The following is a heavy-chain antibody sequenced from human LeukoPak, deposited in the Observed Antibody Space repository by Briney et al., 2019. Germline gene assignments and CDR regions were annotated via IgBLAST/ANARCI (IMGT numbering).Heavy chain of an antibody. CDR1: GFTFSRYG. V-gene: IGHV3-74*01. CDR2: INGDGSTT. D-gene: IGHD3-22*01. CDR3: ATGNYYDSRGYYKFGH. Sequence: GGSLRLSCAASGFTFSRYGMHWVRHTPGKGLVWVSRINGDGSTTSYADSVKGGFTISRDNAKNTLYLQMNSLRAEDTAVYYCATGNYYDSRGYYKFGHWGQGTMVTVSS. J-gene: IGHJ1*01.